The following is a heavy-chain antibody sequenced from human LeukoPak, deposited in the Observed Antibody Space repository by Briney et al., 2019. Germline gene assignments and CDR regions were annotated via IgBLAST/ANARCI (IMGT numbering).Heavy chain of an antibody. Sequence: GGSLRLSCAASGFTFSSYSMNWVRQAPGKGLEWVSSISSSSSYIYYADSVKGRFTISRDNSKNTLYLQMNSLRAEDTAVYYCAKDGSAWYPDYWGQGTLVTVSS. CDR1: GFTFSSYS. J-gene: IGHJ4*02. V-gene: IGHV3-21*01. CDR3: AKDGSAWYPDY. D-gene: IGHD6-19*01. CDR2: ISSSSSYI.